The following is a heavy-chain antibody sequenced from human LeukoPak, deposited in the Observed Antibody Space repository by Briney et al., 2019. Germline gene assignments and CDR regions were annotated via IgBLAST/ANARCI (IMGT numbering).Heavy chain of an antibody. CDR1: GYTFTSYA. CDR3: AREGNECSSTSCYWGYYYYGMDV. J-gene: IGHJ6*02. CDR2: INAGNGNT. D-gene: IGHD2-2*01. Sequence: ASVKVSCKASGYTFTSYAMHWVRQAPGQRLEWMGWINAGNGNTKYSQKFQGRVTITRDTSASTAYTELSSLRSEDTAVYYCAREGNECSSTSCYWGYYYYGMDVWGQGTTVTVSS. V-gene: IGHV1-3*01.